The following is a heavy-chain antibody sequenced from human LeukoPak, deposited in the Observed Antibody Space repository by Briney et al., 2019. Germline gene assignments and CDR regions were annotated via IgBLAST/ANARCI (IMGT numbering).Heavy chain of an antibody. CDR1: GFTFSSHW. Sequence: SGGSLRLSCAASGFTFSSHWMHWVRQAPGKGLVWVSRINSDGSITSYADSVKGRFTISRDNAKDMLYLQMNSLRAEDAAVYYCASPMWDTAIHDYWGQGTLVTVSS. D-gene: IGHD5-18*01. CDR3: ASPMWDTAIHDY. CDR2: INSDGSIT. J-gene: IGHJ4*02. V-gene: IGHV3-74*01.